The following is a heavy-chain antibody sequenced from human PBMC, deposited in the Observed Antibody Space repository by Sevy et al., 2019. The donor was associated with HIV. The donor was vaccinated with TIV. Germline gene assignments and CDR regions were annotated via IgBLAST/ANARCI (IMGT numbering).Heavy chain of an antibody. Sequence: GGSLRLSCAASGFTFSSYGMHWVRQAPGKGLEWVAVIWYDGSNKYYADSVKGRFTISRDNSKNTLYLQMNSLRAEDTAVYYCAREHRGGYGMDVWGQGTTVTVSS. CDR2: IWYDGSNK. V-gene: IGHV3-33*01. D-gene: IGHD3-10*01. CDR1: GFTFSSYG. J-gene: IGHJ6*02. CDR3: AREHRGGYGMDV.